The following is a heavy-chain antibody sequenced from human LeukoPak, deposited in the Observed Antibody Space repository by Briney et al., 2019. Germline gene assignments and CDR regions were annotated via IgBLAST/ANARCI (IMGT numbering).Heavy chain of an antibody. D-gene: IGHD3-22*01. J-gene: IGHJ4*02. V-gene: IGHV1-69*04. CDR1: GGTFSSYA. Sequence: GASVKVSCKASGGTFSSYAISWVRQAPGQGLEWMGRIIPILGIANYAQKFQGRVTITADKSTSTAYMELSSLRSEDTAVYYCARTYDSSGYYYLDYWGQGTLVTVSS. CDR3: ARTYDSSGYYYLDY. CDR2: IIPILGIA.